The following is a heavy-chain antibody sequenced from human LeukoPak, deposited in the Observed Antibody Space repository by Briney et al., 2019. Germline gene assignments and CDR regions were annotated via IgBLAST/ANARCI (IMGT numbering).Heavy chain of an antibody. V-gene: IGHV3-7*01. CDR3: AKDKNWNVCDY. CDR2: INQDGSVK. J-gene: IGHJ4*02. CDR1: GFTFSSYW. Sequence: GDSLRLSCAVSGFTFSSYWMIWFRQAPGKGLEWVAHINQDGSVKNYVDSVKGRFTISRDNANNFLYLQMNSLRAEDTAVYYCAKDKNWNVCDYWGRGTLVTVSS. D-gene: IGHD1-1*01.